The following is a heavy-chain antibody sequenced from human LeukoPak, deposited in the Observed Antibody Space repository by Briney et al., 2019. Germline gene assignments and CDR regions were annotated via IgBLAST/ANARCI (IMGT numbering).Heavy chain of an antibody. CDR2: IYYSGST. Sequence: SETLSLTCTVSGGSISGFYWTWIRQPPGKGLEWIGYIYYSGSTNYNPSLKSRVTISVDTSKNQFSLKLNSVTAADTAVYYCAGVSRRHLDYWGQGTLVTVSS. CDR3: AGVSRRHLDY. V-gene: IGHV4-59*01. J-gene: IGHJ4*02. CDR1: GGSISGFY.